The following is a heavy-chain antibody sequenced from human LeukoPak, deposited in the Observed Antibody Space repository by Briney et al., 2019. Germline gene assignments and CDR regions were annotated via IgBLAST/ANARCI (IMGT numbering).Heavy chain of an antibody. D-gene: IGHD3-16*01. V-gene: IGHV4-34*01. CDR3: AGGRRITPLSTVRRVYYYYYYMDV. CDR1: GGFFSGYY. Sequence: SETLSLTCAVYGGFFSGYYWSWIRQPAGKGLEWIGEINHSGSTNYNLSLKSRVPISVDTSKNQFPLKLRTVAAADPAVYYGAGGRRITPLSTVRRVYYYYYYMDVWGKGTTVTVSS. J-gene: IGHJ6*03. CDR2: INHSGST.